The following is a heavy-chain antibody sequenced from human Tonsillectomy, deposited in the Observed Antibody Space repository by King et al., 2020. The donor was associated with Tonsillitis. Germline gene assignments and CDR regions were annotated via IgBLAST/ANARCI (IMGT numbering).Heavy chain of an antibody. Sequence: VQLQQWGAGLLKPSETLSLTCAVYGGSFSGYYWSWIRQPPGKGLEWIGEINHSGRTNYNPSLKSRVTISVDTSKNQFSLKLRSVTAADTAVYYCATLGDCSGGSCYVKWFDPWGQGTLVTVSS. CDR1: GGSFSGYY. CDR3: ATLGDCSGGSCYVKWFDP. D-gene: IGHD2-15*01. J-gene: IGHJ5*02. CDR2: INHSGRT. V-gene: IGHV4-34*01.